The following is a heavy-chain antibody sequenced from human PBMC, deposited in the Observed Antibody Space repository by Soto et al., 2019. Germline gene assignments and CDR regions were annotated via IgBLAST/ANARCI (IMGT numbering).Heavy chain of an antibody. J-gene: IGHJ4*02. CDR2: IKNGGAT. CDR1: GFTFVHAW. D-gene: IGHD1-26*01. CDR3: SADTPKLGQGEFEY. V-gene: IGHV3-15*01. Sequence: EAQLVESEGGLVEAGGSLRLSCAASGFTFVHAWLNWVRQAPGKGLEWIGHIKNGGATDYAAPVKGRFIISRDDSKNMVYLQMSSLKTEDSALYYCSADTPKLGQGEFEYLGQGAQVTVSS.